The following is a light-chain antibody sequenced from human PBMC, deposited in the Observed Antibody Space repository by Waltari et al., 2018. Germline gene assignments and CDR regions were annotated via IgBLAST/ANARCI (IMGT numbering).Light chain of an antibody. CDR3: QQYGSSPGLT. Sequence: EIVLTQSPGTLSSSPGARATIPCRASQSVSSSYLAWYQQKPGQAPRLLIYGASSRATGIPDRFSGSGSGTDFTLTISRLEPEDFAVYYCQQYGSSPGLTFGGGTKVEIK. J-gene: IGKJ4*01. V-gene: IGKV3-20*01. CDR2: GAS. CDR1: QSVSSSY.